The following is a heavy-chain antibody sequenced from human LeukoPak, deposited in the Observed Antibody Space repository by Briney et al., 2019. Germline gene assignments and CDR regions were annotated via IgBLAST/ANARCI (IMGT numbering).Heavy chain of an antibody. CDR3: ARANDYGSGSYYDWFDP. Sequence: SETLSLTCAVYGGSFSGYYWSWIRQPPGKELAWIGEINHSGSTNYNPSLKSRVTISVDTSKNQFSLKLSSVTAADTAVYYCARANDYGSGSYYDWFDPWGQGTLVTVSS. CDR2: INHSGST. CDR1: GGSFSGYY. D-gene: IGHD3-10*01. V-gene: IGHV4-34*01. J-gene: IGHJ5*02.